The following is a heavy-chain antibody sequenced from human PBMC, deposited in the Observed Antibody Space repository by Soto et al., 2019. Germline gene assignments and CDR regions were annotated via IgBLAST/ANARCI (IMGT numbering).Heavy chain of an antibody. D-gene: IGHD3-10*01. CDR1: GGTFSSYT. J-gene: IGHJ4*02. CDR2: IIPILGIA. V-gene: IGHV1-69*02. CDR3: ATMVRGCYRPGTLDY. Sequence: QVQLVQSGAEVKKPGSSVKVSCKASGGTFSSYTISWVRQAPGQGREWMGRIIPILGIANYAQQFQGRVTITADKYTSTAYMELSSLRSEDTAVYYCATMVRGCYRPGTLDYWGQGTLVTVSS.